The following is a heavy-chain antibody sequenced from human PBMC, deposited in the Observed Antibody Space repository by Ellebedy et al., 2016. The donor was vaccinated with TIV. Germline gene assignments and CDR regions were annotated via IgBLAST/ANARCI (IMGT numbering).Heavy chain of an antibody. CDR3: ARTDSGSYYGWFDP. CDR1: GYTFSSYG. J-gene: IGHJ5*02. V-gene: IGHV1-18*04. Sequence: AASVKVSCKTSGYTFSSYGISWVRQAPGQGLEWMGWISAYNGNTNYAQKFLGRVTMTTDTSTTTAYMELRNLRSDDTALYYCARTDSGSYYGWFDPWGQGTLVTVSS. CDR2: ISAYNGNT. D-gene: IGHD3-10*01.